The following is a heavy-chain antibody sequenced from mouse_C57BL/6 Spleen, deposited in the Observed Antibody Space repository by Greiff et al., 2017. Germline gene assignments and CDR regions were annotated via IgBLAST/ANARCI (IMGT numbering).Heavy chain of an antibody. V-gene: IGHV7-3*01. CDR3: AGYKTTGFDY. CDR2: IRNKANGYTT. J-gene: IGHJ2*01. D-gene: IGHD1-1*01. Sequence: EVMLVESGGGLVQPGGSLSLSCAASGFTFTDYYMSWVRQPPGKALEWLGFIRNKANGYTTEYSASVKGRFTISRDNSQSILYLQMNALGAEDSATYYCAGYKTTGFDYWGQGTTLTVSS. CDR1: GFTFTDYY.